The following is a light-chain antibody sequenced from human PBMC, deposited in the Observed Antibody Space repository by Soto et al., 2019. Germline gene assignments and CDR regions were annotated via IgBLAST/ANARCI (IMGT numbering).Light chain of an antibody. CDR2: DVS. CDR3: CLYAGSSSYV. CDR1: SSDVGGYNY. Sequence: QSVLTQPRSVSGSPGQSVTISCTGTSSDVGGYNYVSWYQQHPGKAPKLMIYDVSKRPSGVPDRFSGSKSGNTASLTISGLQDEDDADYYCCLYAGSSSYVFGTGTKLTVL. V-gene: IGLV2-11*01. J-gene: IGLJ1*01.